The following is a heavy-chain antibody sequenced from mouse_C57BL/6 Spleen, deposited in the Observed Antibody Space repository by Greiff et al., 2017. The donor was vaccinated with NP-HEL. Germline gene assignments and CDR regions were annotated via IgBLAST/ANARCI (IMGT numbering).Heavy chain of an antibody. CDR1: GYTFTSYG. V-gene: IGHV1-81*01. J-gene: IGHJ1*03. Sequence: QVQLKQSGAELARPGASVKLSCKASGYTFTSYGISWVKQRTGQGLEWIGEIYPRSGNTYYNEKFKGKATLTADKSSSTAYMELRSLTSEDSAVYFCAREDGSYWYFDVWGTGTTVTVSS. CDR2: IYPRSGNT. D-gene: IGHD1-1*01. CDR3: AREDGSYWYFDV.